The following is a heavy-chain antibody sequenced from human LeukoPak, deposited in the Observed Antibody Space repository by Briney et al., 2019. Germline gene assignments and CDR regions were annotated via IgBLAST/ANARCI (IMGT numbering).Heavy chain of an antibody. CDR3: ARIPVRFLDVFAAFDI. Sequence: GGSLRLSCAASGFTFSSYSMNWVRQAPGKGLEWVSSISSSSSYVYYADSVKGRFTISRDNAKNSLYLQMNSLRAEDTAVYYCARIPVRFLDVFAAFDIWGQGTMVTVSS. V-gene: IGHV3-21*01. D-gene: IGHD3-3*01. CDR1: GFTFSSYS. J-gene: IGHJ3*02. CDR2: ISSSSSYV.